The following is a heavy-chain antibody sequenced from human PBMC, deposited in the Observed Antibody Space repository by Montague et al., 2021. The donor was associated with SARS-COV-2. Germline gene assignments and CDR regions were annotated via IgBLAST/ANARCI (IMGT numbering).Heavy chain of an antibody. D-gene: IGHD6-13*01. V-gene: IGHV6-1*01. CDR2: PHHRTKKKS. J-gene: IGHJ4*02. CDR3: VRGIEAAGSYDY. Sequence: CAISGDSVAEHRRRSEEHTSDLQSLRQLVCRPHHRTKKKSDYARSVKSRIAINPDTSKNQFSLQLSSVTPEDMALYYCVRGIEAAGSYDYWGQGTLVTVSS. CDR1: GDSVAEHRRR.